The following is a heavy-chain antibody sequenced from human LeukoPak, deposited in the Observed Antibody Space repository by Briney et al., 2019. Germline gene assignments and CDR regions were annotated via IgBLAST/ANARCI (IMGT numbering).Heavy chain of an antibody. CDR2: LFGSGGGI. V-gene: IGHV3-23*01. CDR3: VKDRVSEERRAFDI. CDR1: GFTFGTYA. D-gene: IGHD2-8*01. Sequence: PGGCLRLSCVAYGFTFGTYAMNSVPQATGKGLGWLQRLFGSGGGISYADSVKVRFTISRYNSTDTLYLQRISLGVDAAAVCSRVKDRVSEERRAFDIWGQGTLVTVSS. J-gene: IGHJ4*02.